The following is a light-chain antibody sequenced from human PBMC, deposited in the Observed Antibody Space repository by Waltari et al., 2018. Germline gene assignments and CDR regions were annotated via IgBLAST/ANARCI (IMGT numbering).Light chain of an antibody. J-gene: IGLJ3*02. CDR1: SSNIGNND. Sequence: QSVFTQPPSVSAAPGQKVTISCSGSSSNIGNNDVSWYQQFPGTAPKLLITDNNKRPFGIPDRFSGSKSGTSATLGITGLQTGDEADYYCATWDSRLSVVVFGGGTKVTVL. CDR2: DNN. CDR3: ATWDSRLSVVV. V-gene: IGLV1-51*01.